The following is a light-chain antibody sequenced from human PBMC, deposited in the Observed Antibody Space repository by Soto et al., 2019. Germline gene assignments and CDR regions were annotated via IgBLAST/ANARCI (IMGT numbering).Light chain of an antibody. CDR2: SVS. CDR1: SIDIAPYNY. Sequence: QSVLTQPASVSGSPGQSLTISCTGTSIDIAPYNYVSWYQQHPGKAPKLVIYSVSNRPSGVSYRFSGSKSGNTASLTISGLQADDEADYYCISYTVSRSYVFGPGTKVNVL. V-gene: IGLV2-14*03. CDR3: ISYTVSRSYV. J-gene: IGLJ1*01.